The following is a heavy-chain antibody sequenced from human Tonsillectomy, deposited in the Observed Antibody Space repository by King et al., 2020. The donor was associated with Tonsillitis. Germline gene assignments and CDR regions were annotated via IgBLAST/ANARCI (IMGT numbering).Heavy chain of an antibody. V-gene: IGHV3-48*04. CDR2: NNDKSKGI. D-gene: IGHD3-22*01. CDR1: GSTISDYN. Sequence: VQLVESGGGLVQPGGSLRLSCTASGSTISDYNMNWVRQAPGKGLEWISYNNDKSKGIYYADSVKGRFTISRDNAKNSLFLQMNSLRIEDTAVYFCARDDYGNSGYPYWGQGPLDTVSS. J-gene: IGHJ4*02. CDR3: ARDDYGNSGYPY.